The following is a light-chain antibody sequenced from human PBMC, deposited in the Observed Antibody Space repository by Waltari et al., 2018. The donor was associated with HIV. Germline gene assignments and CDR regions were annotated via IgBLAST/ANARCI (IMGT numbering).Light chain of an antibody. Sequence: EIVLTQSPCTLSLSPGERATLSCRASQSVSSKYLAWYQQKPGQTPRLLIYGASSRAAGIPDRFSGSGSGTDFTLTISRLEPEDFAVYYCQQYGSSLPLTFGGGTKVKIK. CDR2: GAS. V-gene: IGKV3-20*01. CDR1: QSVSSKY. J-gene: IGKJ4*01. CDR3: QQYGSSLPLT.